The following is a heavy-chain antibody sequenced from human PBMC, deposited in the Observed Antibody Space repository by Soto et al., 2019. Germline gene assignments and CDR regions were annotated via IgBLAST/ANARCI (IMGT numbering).Heavy chain of an antibody. CDR2: IIPISDTT. CDR3: ARSQGSSTSLEIYYYYYYVMDV. J-gene: IGHJ6*02. CDR1: GGTFSSYA. D-gene: IGHD2-2*01. Sequence: QVQLVQSGAEVKKPGSSVKVSCKASGGTFSSYAISWVRQAAGQGLEWMGGIIPISDTTNYAQKFQGRVTITADESTITAYMELSSLRSEDTAVYYCARSQGSSTSLEIYYYYYYVMDVWGQGTTVTVSS. V-gene: IGHV1-69*01.